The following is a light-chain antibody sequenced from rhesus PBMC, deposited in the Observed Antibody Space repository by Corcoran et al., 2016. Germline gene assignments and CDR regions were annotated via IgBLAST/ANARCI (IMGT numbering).Light chain of an antibody. CDR1: QDISRY. Sequence: DIQMSQSPSSLSASVGDRVTITCRASQDISRYLNWYQQKPGKAPKLLIYYANRLASGGPSMFSGSGSGTVYTLTFSSLQPDDFATYYCQQGYSAPLTFGGGTKVEIK. J-gene: IGKJ4*01. V-gene: IGKV1-32*03. CDR2: YAN. CDR3: QQGYSAPLT.